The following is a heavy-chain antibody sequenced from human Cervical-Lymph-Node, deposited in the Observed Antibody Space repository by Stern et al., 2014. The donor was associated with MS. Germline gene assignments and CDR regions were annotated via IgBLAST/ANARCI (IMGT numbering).Heavy chain of an antibody. J-gene: IGHJ6*02. D-gene: IGHD3-9*01. CDR3: ARSFDPGFYSYFGMNV. CDR2: ISYDGNN. V-gene: IGHV3-30-3*01. Sequence: MQLVESGGGVVLPGRSLRLSCTASGFTFSSYAMHWVRQAPGKGLEWVAVISYDGNNNYAASVKGRFIISRDNSKNTLYLQMNSLSAEDTAVYYCARSFDPGFYSYFGMNVWGQGTTVTVAS. CDR1: GFTFSSYA.